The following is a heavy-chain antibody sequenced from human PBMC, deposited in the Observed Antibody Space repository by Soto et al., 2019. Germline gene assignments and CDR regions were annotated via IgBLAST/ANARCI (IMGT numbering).Heavy chain of an antibody. V-gene: IGHV4-59*01. CDR1: GGSISSYY. D-gene: IGHD3-10*01. Sequence: ETLSLTCTVSGGSISSYYWSWIRQPPGKGLEWIGYIYYSGSTNYNPSLKSRVTISVDTSKNQFSLKLSSVTAADTAVYYCARAYYYGSGSWFDPWGQGTLVTVSS. CDR2: IYYSGST. J-gene: IGHJ5*02. CDR3: ARAYYYGSGSWFDP.